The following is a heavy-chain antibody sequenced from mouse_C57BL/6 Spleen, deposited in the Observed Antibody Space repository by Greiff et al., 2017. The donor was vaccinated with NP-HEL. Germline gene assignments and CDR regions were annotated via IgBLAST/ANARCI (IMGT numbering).Heavy chain of an antibody. CDR2: ISYDGSN. D-gene: IGHD2-14*01. CDR3: ARGYFPDY. Sequence: QESGPGLVKPSQSLSLTCSVTGYSITSGYYWNWIRQFPGNKLEWMGYISYDGSNNYNPSLKNRISITRDTSKNQFFLKLNSVTTEDTATYYCARGYFPDYWGQGTSVTVSS. V-gene: IGHV3-6*01. CDR1: GYSITSGYY. J-gene: IGHJ4*01.